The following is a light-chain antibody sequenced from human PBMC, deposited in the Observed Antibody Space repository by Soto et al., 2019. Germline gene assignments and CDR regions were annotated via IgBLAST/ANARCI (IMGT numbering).Light chain of an antibody. Sequence: EIVLTQSPATLSLSPGERATLSCRASRTIRNHLAWYQHKFGESPRLLISDASNRATGVPVRFSGSGSGTDFTLTIGSLEPEDFAVYYCQQRDTWPPFTFGPGTKVEIK. CDR1: RTIRNH. J-gene: IGKJ3*01. V-gene: IGKV3-11*01. CDR2: DAS. CDR3: QQRDTWPPFT.